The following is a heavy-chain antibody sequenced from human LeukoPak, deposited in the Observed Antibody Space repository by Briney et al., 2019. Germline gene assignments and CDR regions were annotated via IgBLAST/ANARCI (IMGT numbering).Heavy chain of an antibody. CDR1: GFTFSSYA. CDR2: ISYDGSNK. D-gene: IGHD6-19*01. CDR3: AREDDSGWYGGVY. Sequence: GGSLRLSCAASGFTFSSYAMHWVRQAPGKGLEWVAVISYDGSNKYYADSVKGRFTISRDNSKNTLNLQMNSLRAEDTAVYYCAREDDSGWYGGVYWGQGTLVTVSS. V-gene: IGHV3-30-3*01. J-gene: IGHJ4*02.